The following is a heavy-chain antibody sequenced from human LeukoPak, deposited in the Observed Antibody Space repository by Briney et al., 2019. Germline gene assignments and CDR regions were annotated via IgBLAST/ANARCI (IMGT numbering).Heavy chain of an antibody. V-gene: IGHV3-66*01. CDR2: IYSGGGT. CDR3: AKGNPPRHYYYYGMDV. CDR1: GVTVSSNH. J-gene: IGHJ6*02. Sequence: GESPRLSCAVSGVTVSSNHMSWVRQAPGKGLEWVSAIYSGGGTYYADSVKGRFTLSRDNSKNTLYLQMNSLRAEDTAVYYCAKGNPPRHYYYYGMDVWGQGTTVTVSS.